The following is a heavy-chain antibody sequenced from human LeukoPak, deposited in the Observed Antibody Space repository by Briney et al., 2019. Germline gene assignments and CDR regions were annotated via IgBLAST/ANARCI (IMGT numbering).Heavy chain of an antibody. J-gene: IGHJ3*02. CDR2: ISYDGSNK. CDR3: ARALQWLATDAFDI. D-gene: IGHD6-19*01. V-gene: IGHV3-30*03. CDR1: GFTFSSYG. Sequence: PGGSLRLSCAASGFTFSSYGMHWVRQAPGKGLEWVAVISYDGSNKYYADSVKGRFTISRDNSKNSLYLQINSLRAEDTAVYYCARALQWLATDAFDIWGQGTMVTVSS.